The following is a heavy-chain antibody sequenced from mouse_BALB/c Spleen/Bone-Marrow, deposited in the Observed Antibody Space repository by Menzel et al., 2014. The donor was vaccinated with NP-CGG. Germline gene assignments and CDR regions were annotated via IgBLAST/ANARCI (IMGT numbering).Heavy chain of an antibody. D-gene: IGHD1-1*01. V-gene: IGHV14-3*02. J-gene: IGHJ3*01. CDR3: ASYYYGRAWFAY. Sequence: SGAELVKPGASVKLSCTASGFNIKDTDMHWVKRRPEQGMEWIGRIDPANDNTKYDPKFQGKATITADTSSNTAYLQLSSLTSEDTAVYYCASYYYGRAWFAYWGQGTLVTVSA. CDR1: GFNIKDTD. CDR2: IDPANDNT.